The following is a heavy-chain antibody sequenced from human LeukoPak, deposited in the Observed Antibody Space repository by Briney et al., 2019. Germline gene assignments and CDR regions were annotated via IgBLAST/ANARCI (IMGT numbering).Heavy chain of an antibody. CDR3: ARDSSSYYFDY. J-gene: IGHJ4*02. CDR1: GFTVTSNH. Sequence: GGSLRLSCAASGFTVTSNHMNWVRQAPGKGLEWVSIIYTGGTTHYADFLKDRFTISRDDSINTLYLQMNSLRAEDTAVYYCARDSSSYYFDYWGQGTLVTVSS. D-gene: IGHD6-6*01. CDR2: IYTGGTT. V-gene: IGHV3-66*01.